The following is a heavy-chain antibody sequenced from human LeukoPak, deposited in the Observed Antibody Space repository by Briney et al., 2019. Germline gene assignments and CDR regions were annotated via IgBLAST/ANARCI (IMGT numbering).Heavy chain of an antibody. CDR3: ARGRPHGNDY. Sequence: PGGSLRLSCTASGFSFSGHWMHWARQLPGKGLVWVSRISPTGSTTSYADSVKGRFTVSRDNAKNTLNLQMNSLRVEDTAVYYCARGRPHGNDYWGQGTLVTVSS. V-gene: IGHV3-74*01. CDR2: ISPTGSTT. D-gene: IGHD4-23*01. CDR1: GFSFSGHW. J-gene: IGHJ4*02.